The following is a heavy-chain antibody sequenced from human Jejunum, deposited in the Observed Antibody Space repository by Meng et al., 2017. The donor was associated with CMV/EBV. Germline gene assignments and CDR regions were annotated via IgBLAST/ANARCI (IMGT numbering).Heavy chain of an antibody. CDR1: GFTLSRDY. D-gene: IGHD3-3*01. V-gene: IGHV3-74*01. J-gene: IGHJ4*02. CDR3: ARGGYDFWTDYLHY. Sequence: SGFTLSRDYMHWVRQAPGKGLVWVSRINSDGSITYDADSLKGRFTISRDNAKNTLYLQMNSLRAEDTAIYYCARGGYDFWTDYLHYWGQGTLVTVSS. CDR2: INSDGSIT.